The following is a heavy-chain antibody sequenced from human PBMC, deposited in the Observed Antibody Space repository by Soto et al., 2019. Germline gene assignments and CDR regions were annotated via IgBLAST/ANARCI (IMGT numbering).Heavy chain of an antibody. CDR1: GFTFTTYG. Sequence: GGSLRLSCAASGFTFTTYGMHWVRQAPGKGLERVAVISYDGTNKFYEDSVDGRFTISRDNSKNMLFLQMNSLRTEDTAVYYCARGTPYSSGWYYFGDWGQGTLVTVSS. J-gene: IGHJ4*02. CDR3: ARGTPYSSGWYYFGD. V-gene: IGHV3-30*03. D-gene: IGHD6-19*01. CDR2: ISYDGTNK.